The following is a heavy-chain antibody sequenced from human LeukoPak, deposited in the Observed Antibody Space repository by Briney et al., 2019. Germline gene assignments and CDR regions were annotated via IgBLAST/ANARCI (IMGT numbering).Heavy chain of an antibody. CDR3: ARRMVRGVITSPFDY. D-gene: IGHD3-10*01. V-gene: IGHV5-51*01. Sequence: GESLKISCKGSGYTYTNYWIAWVRQMPGKGLEWMGIIYPGDSDTRYSPPFQGQVTISADKSITTAYLQWTSLKASDNGIYYCARRMVRGVITSPFDYWGQGTLVTVSS. CDR2: IYPGDSDT. CDR1: GYTYTNYW. J-gene: IGHJ4*02.